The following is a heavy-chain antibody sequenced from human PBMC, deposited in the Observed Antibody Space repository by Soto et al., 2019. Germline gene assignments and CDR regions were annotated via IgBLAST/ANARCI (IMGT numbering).Heavy chain of an antibody. J-gene: IGHJ6*02. D-gene: IGHD3-16*01. V-gene: IGHV3-7*05. Sequence: EVQLVESGGGLVQPGGSLRLSCAASGFTFSTYCMNWVRQAPGKGLRWVANIKEDGSEAHYVDFVKGRFTISRDNAKNSLYLDMNSLRGEDTAVYYCARDWGAPGRGSALGYDYHFGMDVWGQGTTVTVPS. CDR1: GFTFSTYC. CDR3: ARDWGAPGRGSALGYDYHFGMDV. CDR2: IKEDGSEA.